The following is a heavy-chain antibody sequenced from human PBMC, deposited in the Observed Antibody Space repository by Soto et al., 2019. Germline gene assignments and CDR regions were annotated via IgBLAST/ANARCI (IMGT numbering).Heavy chain of an antibody. CDR2: IYHSGST. V-gene: IGHV4-30-4*01. CDR1: GASVTSDDYY. CDR3: ARDPIFYYASSGYGGSYFDY. J-gene: IGHJ4*02. Sequence: SETLSLTCAVSGASVTSDDYYWSWIRQPPGKGLEWIGYIYHSGSTYYNPSLKSRVSISIDTSQNQFSLKLTSLTAADTAVYYCARDPIFYYASSGYGGSYFDYWGQRSRVTVSP. D-gene: IGHD3-22*01.